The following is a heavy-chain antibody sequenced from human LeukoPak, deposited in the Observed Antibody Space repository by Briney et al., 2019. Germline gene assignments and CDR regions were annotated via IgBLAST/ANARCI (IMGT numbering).Heavy chain of an antibody. D-gene: IGHD2-2*01. Sequence: SETLSLTCTVSGGSISSYYWSWIRQPPGKGLEWIGHIYTSGSTNYNPSLKSRVTISVDTSKNQFSLKLSSVTAADTAVYYCAGHAAYYYYYYMDVWGKGTTVTVSS. CDR3: AGHAAYYYYYYMDV. V-gene: IGHV4-4*09. J-gene: IGHJ6*03. CDR2: IYTSGST. CDR1: GGSISSYY.